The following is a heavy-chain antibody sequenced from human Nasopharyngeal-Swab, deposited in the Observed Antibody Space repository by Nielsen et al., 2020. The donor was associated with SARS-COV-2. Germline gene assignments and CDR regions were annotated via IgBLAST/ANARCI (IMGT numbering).Heavy chain of an antibody. CDR3: ARGVGEDKTYYFDY. V-gene: IGHV4-61*02. D-gene: IGHD3-10*01. CDR1: GGSISSGSYY. Sequence: LRLSCTVSGGSISSGSYYWIWIRQPAGKGLEWIGRIYTSGSTNYNPSLKSRVTISVDTSKNQFSLKLSSVTAADTAVYYCARGVGEDKTYYFDYWGQGTLVTVSS. J-gene: IGHJ4*02. CDR2: IYTSGST.